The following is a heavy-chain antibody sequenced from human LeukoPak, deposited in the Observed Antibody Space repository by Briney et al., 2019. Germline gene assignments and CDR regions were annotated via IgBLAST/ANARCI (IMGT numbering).Heavy chain of an antibody. CDR3: VRRVFDESPGGLDY. V-gene: IGHV5-51*01. Sequence: GESLKISCKGSEYSFTSYWVGWVRQMPGKGLEWMGVIYPGDSHTRYSPSFQGQVTISVDKSISTAYLQWSILGPANTAMYYCVRRVFDESPGGLDYWGQGPLVT. CDR2: IYPGDSHT. J-gene: IGHJ4*02. D-gene: IGHD3-16*01. CDR1: EYSFTSYW.